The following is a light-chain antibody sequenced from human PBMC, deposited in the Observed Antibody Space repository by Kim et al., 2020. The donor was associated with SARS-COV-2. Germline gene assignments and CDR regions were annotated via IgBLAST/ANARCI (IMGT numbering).Light chain of an antibody. CDR1: QSLVHKDGNTY. V-gene: IGKV2-30*02. CDR2: KVS. CDR3: MQYTDSCT. Sequence: DVVLSQSPLSLPVTLGQPASISCRSSQSLVHKDGNTYFYWYQQRPGQSPRRLIYKVSNRDSGVPDRFSGSGSGTDFTLTISRVEAEDVGVYYCMQYTDSCTFGQGTKLEI. J-gene: IGKJ2*02.